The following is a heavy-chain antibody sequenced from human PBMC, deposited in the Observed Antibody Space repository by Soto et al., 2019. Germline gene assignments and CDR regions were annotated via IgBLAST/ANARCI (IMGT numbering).Heavy chain of an antibody. CDR3: ARGEGYCSGGSCYPYNWFDP. CDR1: GGTFSSYA. Sequence: QVQLVQSGAEVKKPGSSVKVSCKDSGGTFSSYAISWVRQAPGQGLEWMGGIIPIFGTANYAQKFQGRVTITADESTSTAYMELSSLRSEATAVYYCARGEGYCSGGSCYPYNWFDPWGQGTLVTVSS. J-gene: IGHJ5*02. D-gene: IGHD2-15*01. V-gene: IGHV1-69*01. CDR2: IIPIFGTA.